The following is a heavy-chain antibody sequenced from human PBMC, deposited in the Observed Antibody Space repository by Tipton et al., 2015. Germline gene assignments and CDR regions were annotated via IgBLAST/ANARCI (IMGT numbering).Heavy chain of an antibody. CDR2: INPSYNNA. CDR1: GGTFSNYA. CDR3: ARGWFGESLNSGDY. J-gene: IGHJ4*02. V-gene: IGHV1-69*06. Sequence: QLVQSGAEVKKPGSSVKVSCKASGGTFSNYAINWVRQAPGQGLEWMGVINPSYNNATYAQKFEGRVSMTRDTSTRTLYMELSSLRSDDTAVYYCARGWFGESLNSGDYWGQGTLVTVSS. D-gene: IGHD3-10*01.